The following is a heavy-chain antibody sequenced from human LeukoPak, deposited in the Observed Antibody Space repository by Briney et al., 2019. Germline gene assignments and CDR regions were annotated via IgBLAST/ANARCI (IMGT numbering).Heavy chain of an antibody. CDR2: IIPIFGTA. V-gene: IGHV1-69*13. D-gene: IGHD3-10*01. CDR3: ASWQARGYYYYGMDV. J-gene: IGHJ6*02. Sequence: SVTVSCTASGGTFSSYAISWVRQAPGQGLEWMGGIIPIFGTANYAQKFQGRVTITADESTSTAYMELSSLRSEDTAVYYCASWQARGYYYYGMDVWGQGTTVTVSS. CDR1: GGTFSSYA.